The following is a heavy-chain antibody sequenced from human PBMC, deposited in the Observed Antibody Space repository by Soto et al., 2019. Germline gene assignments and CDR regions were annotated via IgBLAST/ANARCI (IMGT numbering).Heavy chain of an antibody. Sequence: EVQLLESGGGLVQPGESLRLSCAASGSTLSSYAMSWVRQAPGKGLEWVSSISGSGVSTYYADSVKGRFTISRDNSKDTLYLQMNSLRAEDTSVYYCAKDSADCSGGACYSYFSFSSMDFWGQGTTVTVSS. CDR1: GSTLSSYA. CDR2: ISGSGVST. D-gene: IGHD2-15*01. V-gene: IGHV3-23*01. J-gene: IGHJ6*02. CDR3: AKDSADCSGGACYSYFSFSSMDF.